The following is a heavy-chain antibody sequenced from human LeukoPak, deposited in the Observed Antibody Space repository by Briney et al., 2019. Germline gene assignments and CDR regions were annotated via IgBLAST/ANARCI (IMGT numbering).Heavy chain of an antibody. J-gene: IGHJ4*02. CDR2: INPNSGGT. Sequence: GASVKVSCKASGYTFTGYYMHWVRQAPGQGPEWMGWINPNSGGTNYAQKFQGWVTMTRDTSISTAYMELSRLRSDDTAVYYCARSVVPAAMVDYWGQGTLVTVSS. CDR1: GYTFTGYY. CDR3: ARSVVPAAMVDY. V-gene: IGHV1-2*04. D-gene: IGHD2-2*01.